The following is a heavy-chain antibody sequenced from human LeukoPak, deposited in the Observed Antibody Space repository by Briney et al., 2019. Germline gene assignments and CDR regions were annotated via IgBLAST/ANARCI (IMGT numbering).Heavy chain of an antibody. V-gene: IGHV4-34*01. D-gene: IGHD3-10*01. J-gene: IGHJ5*02. CDR2: INHSGST. CDR3: AREGMVRELNWFDP. CDR1: GGSISSYY. Sequence: PSETLSLTCTVSGGSISSYYWSWIRQPPGKGLEWIGEINHSGSTNYNPSLKSRVTISVDTSKNQFSLKLSSVTAADTAVYYCAREGMVRELNWFDPWGQGTLVTVSS.